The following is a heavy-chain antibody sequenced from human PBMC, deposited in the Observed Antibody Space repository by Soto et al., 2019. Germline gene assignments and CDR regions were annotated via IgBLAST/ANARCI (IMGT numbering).Heavy chain of an antibody. V-gene: IGHV3-30*18. J-gene: IGHJ4*02. D-gene: IGHD5-18*01. CDR3: AKDQYSYRPYYFDY. CDR1: GFTFSSYG. Sequence: QVQLVESGGGVVQPGRSLRLSCAASGFTFSSYGMHWVRQAPGKGLEWVAVISYDGSNKYYADSVKGRFTISRDNSKNTLYLQMNSLRAEDTAVYYCAKDQYSYRPYYFDYWGQGTLVTVSS. CDR2: ISYDGSNK.